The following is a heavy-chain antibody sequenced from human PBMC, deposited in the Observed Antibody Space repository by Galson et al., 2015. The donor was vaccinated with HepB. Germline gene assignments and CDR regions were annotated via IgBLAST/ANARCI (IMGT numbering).Heavy chain of an antibody. CDR2: IRYDGSNK. CDR3: AKDGAKNYYDSTD. V-gene: IGHV3-30*02. D-gene: IGHD3-22*01. J-gene: IGHJ4*02. Sequence: SLRLSCAASGFTFSSYGMHWVRQAPGKGLEWVAFIRYDGSNKYCADSVKGRFTISRDNSKNTLYLQMNSLRAEDTAVYYCAKDGAKNYYDSTDWGQGTLVTVSS. CDR1: GFTFSSYG.